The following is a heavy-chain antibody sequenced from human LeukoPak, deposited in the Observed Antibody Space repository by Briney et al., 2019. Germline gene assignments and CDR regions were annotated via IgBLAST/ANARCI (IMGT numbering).Heavy chain of an antibody. J-gene: IGHJ4*02. V-gene: IGHV3-30*18. Sequence: GGSLRLSCAASGFTFSSYGMHWVRQAPGKGLEWVAVISYDGSNKYYADSVKGRSTISRDNSKNTLYLQMNSLRAEDTAGYYCAKDEGYCSGGSCYDFDYWGQGTLVTVSS. D-gene: IGHD2-15*01. CDR1: GFTFSSYG. CDR3: AKDEGYCSGGSCYDFDY. CDR2: ISYDGSNK.